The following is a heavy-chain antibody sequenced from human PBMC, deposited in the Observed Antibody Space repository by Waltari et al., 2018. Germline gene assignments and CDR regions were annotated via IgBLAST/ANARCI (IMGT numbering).Heavy chain of an antibody. J-gene: IGHJ3*01. Sequence: EVQLLESGGGLVQRGGSLRLSCAASGFTISDYAMSWVRQAPGKGFEWVSGFSEMGGDIYYAESVKGRFTISRDTSKNTLYLQLNSLRAEDTAMYYCAKGAPLGCNRASCGDGFDVWGQGTMVTVSS. D-gene: IGHD2-2*01. CDR1: GFTISDYA. V-gene: IGHV3-23*01. CDR2: FSEMGGDI. CDR3: AKGAPLGCNRASCGDGFDV.